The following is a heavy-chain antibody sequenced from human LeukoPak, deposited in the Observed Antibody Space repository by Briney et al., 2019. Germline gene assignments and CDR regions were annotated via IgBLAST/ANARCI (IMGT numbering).Heavy chain of an antibody. D-gene: IGHD2-2*01. Sequence: SQTPSLTCAISGDSVSSNSVTWNWIMQSPSRGLEWLGRTYYRSTWYNDYAVSVRGRITVNPDTSKNQFSLHLNSVTPEDTAVYYCARRLTQYDCFDPWGQGILVTVSS. V-gene: IGHV6-1*01. CDR1: GDSVSSNSVT. CDR3: ARRLTQYDCFDP. CDR2: TYYRSTWYN. J-gene: IGHJ5*02.